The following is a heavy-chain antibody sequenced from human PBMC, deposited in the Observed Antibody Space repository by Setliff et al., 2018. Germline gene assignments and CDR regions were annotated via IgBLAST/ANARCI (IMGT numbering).Heavy chain of an antibody. J-gene: IGHJ4*02. CDR3: SRDLQGSGDYVVDY. D-gene: IGHD4-17*01. Sequence: PGGSLRLSCAASGFTFSAHYMDWLRQAPGKGLEWLSNIRNDGATTSYADSVRGRFTISRDNAENSLTLQMNSLRVEDTAVYYCSRDLQGSGDYVVDYWGQGTLVTVSS. V-gene: IGHV3-11*04. CDR2: IRNDGATT. CDR1: GFTFSAHY.